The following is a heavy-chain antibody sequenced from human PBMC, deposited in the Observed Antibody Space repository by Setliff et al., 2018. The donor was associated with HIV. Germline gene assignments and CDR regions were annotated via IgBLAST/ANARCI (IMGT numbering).Heavy chain of an antibody. CDR2: VDPEDGET. D-gene: IGHD5-12*01. CDR3: ARAGRDGYNNQGYFDY. CDR1: GSTFTDYY. J-gene: IGHJ4*02. V-gene: IGHV1-69-2*01. Sequence: ASVKVSCKASGSTFTDYYMHWVQQAPGKGLEWMGRVDPEDGETIYAEKFQGRVTITADTSTDTAYMELSSLRSEDMAVHYCARAGRDGYNNQGYFDYWGQGTLVTVSS.